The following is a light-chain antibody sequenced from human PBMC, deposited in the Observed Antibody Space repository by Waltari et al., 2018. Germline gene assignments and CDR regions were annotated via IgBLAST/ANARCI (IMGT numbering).Light chain of an antibody. CDR3: QQYNNLVLT. Sequence: DIQMTQSPSSLSASVGDRVTITCQASQDIHKYLNWYHQKPGKAPKLLSSGASKLEMGVPSRFSGSGSGTDFTFTITSLQPEDIGTYYCQQYNNLVLTFGQGTRL. V-gene: IGKV1-33*01. CDR1: QDIHKY. J-gene: IGKJ5*01. CDR2: GAS.